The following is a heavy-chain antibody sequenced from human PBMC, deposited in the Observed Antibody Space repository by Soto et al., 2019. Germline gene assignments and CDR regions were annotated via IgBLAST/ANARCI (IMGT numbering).Heavy chain of an antibody. V-gene: IGHV3-33*01. CDR1: GFTFSSYG. CDR3: AGGKPAGTRGDYYYYGMDV. Sequence: GGSLRLSCAASGFTFSSYGMHWVRQAPGKGLEWVAVIWYDGSNKYYADSVKGRFTISRDNSKNTLYLQMNSLRAEDTAVYYCAGGKPAGTRGDYYYYGMDVWGQGTTVTVSS. CDR2: IWYDGSNK. D-gene: IGHD6-19*01. J-gene: IGHJ6*02.